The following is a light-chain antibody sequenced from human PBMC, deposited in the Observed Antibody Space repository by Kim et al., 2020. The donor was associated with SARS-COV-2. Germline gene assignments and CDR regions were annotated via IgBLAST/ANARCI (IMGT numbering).Light chain of an antibody. CDR3: AFRDSSGDHLL. Sequence: SSELTQDPAVSVALGQTVRITCQGDILRTYFPSWYQQKPRQAPVLVIYGKNTRPPGIPDRFSGSFSGNTASLTITGTQAEDEADYYCAFRDSSGDHLLFGGGTKVTVL. CDR2: GKN. J-gene: IGLJ3*02. CDR1: ILRTYF. V-gene: IGLV3-19*01.